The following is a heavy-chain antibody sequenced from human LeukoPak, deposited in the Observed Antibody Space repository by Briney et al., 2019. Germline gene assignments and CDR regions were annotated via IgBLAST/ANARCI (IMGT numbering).Heavy chain of an antibody. Sequence: GGSLKLSCAASGFTFSGSAMHWVRQASGKGLEWLGRIRSKADSYTAAYAASVKGRFIVSRDDSKNTAYLQMNSLRTEDTAVYYCRAAADLNDYWGQGTLVTVSS. CDR3: RAAADLNDY. J-gene: IGHJ4*02. CDR2: IRSKADSYTA. V-gene: IGHV3-73*01. D-gene: IGHD6-13*01. CDR1: GFTFSGSA.